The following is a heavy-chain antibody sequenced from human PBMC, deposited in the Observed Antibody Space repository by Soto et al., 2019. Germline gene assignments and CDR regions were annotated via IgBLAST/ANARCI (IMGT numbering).Heavy chain of an antibody. D-gene: IGHD5-12*01. CDR1: GFTFRNYW. Sequence: EVQLVESGGGLVQPGGSLRLSCAASGFTFRNYWMSWVRQAPGKGLEWVANIKQDGTEKNYVDSVRGRFTISRDNAKNSLDLPMNSLTAEDTAVYYCASVAIRGQGTLVTVSS. J-gene: IGHJ4*02. CDR2: IKQDGTEK. V-gene: IGHV3-7*01. CDR3: ASVAI.